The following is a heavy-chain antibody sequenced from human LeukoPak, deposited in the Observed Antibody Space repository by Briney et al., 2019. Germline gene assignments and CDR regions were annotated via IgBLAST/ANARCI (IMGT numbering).Heavy chain of an antibody. CDR1: GFTFDDYA. V-gene: IGHV3-9*01. J-gene: IGHJ4*02. CDR3: ARERMAYSSVFFDY. CDR2: ISWNSGSI. D-gene: IGHD6-19*01. Sequence: PGGSLRLSCAASGFTFDDYAMHWVRQAPGKGLEWVSGISWNSGSIGYADSVKGRFTISRDNAKNSLYLQMNSLRAEDTAVYYCARERMAYSSVFFDYWGQGALVTVSS.